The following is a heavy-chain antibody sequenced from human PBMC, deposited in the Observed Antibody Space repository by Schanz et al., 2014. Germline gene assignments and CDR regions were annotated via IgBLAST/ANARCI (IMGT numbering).Heavy chain of an antibody. CDR2: IWYDENNK. CDR3: AKGMGYCSGGTCYDYYYYGLDV. CDR1: GFTFSSYG. D-gene: IGHD2-15*01. Sequence: VQLVESGGGVVQFGRSLRLSCVASGFTFSSYGMHWVRQAPGKGLEWVAVIWYDENNKYYADSVKGRFTISRDNSENTLYLQMNSLSADDTAVFYCAKGMGYCSGGTCYDYYYYGLDVWGQGTTVTVSS. J-gene: IGHJ6*02. V-gene: IGHV3-33*06.